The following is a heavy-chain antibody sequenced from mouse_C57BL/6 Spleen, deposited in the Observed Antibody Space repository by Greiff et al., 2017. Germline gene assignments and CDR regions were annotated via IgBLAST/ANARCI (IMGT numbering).Heavy chain of an antibody. CDR1: GYTFTSYW. D-gene: IGHD1-1*01. CDR2: IDPSDSET. J-gene: IGHJ4*01. CDR3: ARTVVAPYAMDY. Sequence: VKLQQPGAELVRPGSSVKLSCKASGYTFTSYWMHWVKQRPIQGLEWIGNIDPSDSETHYNQKFKDKATLTVDKSSSTAYMQLSSLTSEDSAVYYGARTVVAPYAMDYWGQGTSVTVSS. V-gene: IGHV1-52*01.